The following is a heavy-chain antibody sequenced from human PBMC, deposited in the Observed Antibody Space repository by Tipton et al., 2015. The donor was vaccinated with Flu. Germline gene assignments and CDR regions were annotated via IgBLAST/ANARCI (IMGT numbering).Heavy chain of an antibody. Sequence: LRLSCTVSGGSVSSGSYYWSWIRQPPGKGLEWIGYIYYSGSTNYNPSLKSRVTISVDTSKNQFSLKLSSVTAADTAVYYCASSKSDTAIAYWGQGTLVTVSS. J-gene: IGHJ4*02. CDR3: ASSKSDTAIAY. V-gene: IGHV4-61*01. CDR2: IYYSGST. D-gene: IGHD5-18*01. CDR1: GGSVSSGSYY.